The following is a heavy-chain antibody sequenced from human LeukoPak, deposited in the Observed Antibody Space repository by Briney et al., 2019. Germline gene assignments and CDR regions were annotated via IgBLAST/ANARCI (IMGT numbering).Heavy chain of an antibody. D-gene: IGHD1-26*01. CDR2: ISGSGGST. CDR3: AKDRVGATKPLFDY. J-gene: IGHJ4*02. CDR1: GFTFSSYA. V-gene: IGHV3-23*01. Sequence: GRSLRLSCAASGFTFSSYAMSWVRQAPGKGLEWVSAISGSGGSTYYADSVKGRFTISRDNSKNTLYLQMNSLRAEDTAVYYCAKDRVGATKPLFDYWGQGTLVTVSS.